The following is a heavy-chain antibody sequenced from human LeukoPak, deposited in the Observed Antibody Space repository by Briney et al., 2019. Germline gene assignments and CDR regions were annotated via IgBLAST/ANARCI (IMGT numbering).Heavy chain of an antibody. J-gene: IGHJ4*02. D-gene: IGHD3-10*01. V-gene: IGHV4-39*01. CDR1: GSSISSSSYY. CDR2: IYYSGST. CDR3: ARLVRGVHIDY. Sequence: LETLSLTCTVSGSSISSSSYYWGWIRQPPGKGLEWIGSIYYSGSTYYNPSLKSRVTISVDTSKNQFSLKLSSVTAADTAVYYCARLVRGVHIDYWGQGTLVTVSS.